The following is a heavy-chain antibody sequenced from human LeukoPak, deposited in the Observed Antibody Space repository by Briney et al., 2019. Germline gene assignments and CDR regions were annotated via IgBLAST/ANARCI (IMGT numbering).Heavy chain of an antibody. CDR3: TTEKGYSSSLTFDY. V-gene: IGHV3-7*03. CDR1: GFTFSSYW. J-gene: IGHJ4*02. D-gene: IGHD6-6*01. Sequence: GGSLRLSCAASGFTFSSYWMSWVRQAPGKGLEWVANIKQDGSEKYYVDSVKGRFTISRDNAKNSLYLQMNSLETEDTAVYYCTTEKGYSSSLTFDYWGQGTLVTVSS. CDR2: IKQDGSEK.